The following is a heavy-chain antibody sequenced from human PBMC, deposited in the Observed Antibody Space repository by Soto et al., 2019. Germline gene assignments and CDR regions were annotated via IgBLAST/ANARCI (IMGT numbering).Heavy chain of an antibody. Sequence: EVQLLESGGGLVQPGGSLRLSCAASGFTFSPYAMSWVRQAPGKGLEWVSAISGSGGSSYYAASVKGRLTISRDDSKNTLYLQMNSLRAEDTAVYYCAKDGTFSSISLYYFDYWGLGTLVTVSS. D-gene: IGHD3-3*02. V-gene: IGHV3-23*01. CDR2: ISGSGGSS. CDR3: AKDGTFSSISLYYFDY. CDR1: GFTFSPYA. J-gene: IGHJ4*02.